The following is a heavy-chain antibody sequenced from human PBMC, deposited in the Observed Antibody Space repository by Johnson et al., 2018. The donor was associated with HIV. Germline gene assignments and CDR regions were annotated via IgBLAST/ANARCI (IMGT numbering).Heavy chain of an antibody. CDR2: TNSDGTDT. V-gene: IGHV3-74*03. Sequence: EVQLVESGGGLVQPGGSLRLSCAASGLIFSRSWIHWVRQAPGKGLVWVSRTNSDGTDTAYADSVKGRFTISRDNAKRTLYLQMNSLRAEDTAVYYCARKQWLEIPSDAFDVWGQGTMVTVSS. CDR1: GLIFSRSW. CDR3: ARKQWLEIPSDAFDV. D-gene: IGHD6-19*01. J-gene: IGHJ3*01.